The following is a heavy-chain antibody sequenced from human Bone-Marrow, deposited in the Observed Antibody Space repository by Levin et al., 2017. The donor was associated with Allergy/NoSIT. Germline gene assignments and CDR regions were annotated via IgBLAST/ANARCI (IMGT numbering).Heavy chain of an antibody. D-gene: IGHD5-18*01. J-gene: IGHJ4*02. CDR3: ARDGGYSCGPVSLDY. Sequence: GGSLRLSCAASGFTFSSYMMNWVRQAPGKGLEWISYIDNSDTIHYADSVKGRFTISRDNATNSLYLQMNSLRVEDTAVYYCARDGGYSCGPVSLDYWGQGTRVAVSS. CDR2: IDNSDTI. CDR1: GFTFSSYM. V-gene: IGHV3-48*04.